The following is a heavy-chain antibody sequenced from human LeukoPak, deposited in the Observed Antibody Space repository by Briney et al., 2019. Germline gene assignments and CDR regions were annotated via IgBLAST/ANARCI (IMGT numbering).Heavy chain of an antibody. CDR2: IYYSGST. V-gene: IGHV4-61*01. Sequence: PSETLSLTCTVSGGSVSSGSYYWSWIRQPPGKGLEWIGYIYYSGSTNYNPSLKSRVTISVDTSKNQFSLKLSSVTAADTALYYCARGTGAYYYLWGQGTMVTVSS. CDR1: GGSVSSGSYY. J-gene: IGHJ3*01. D-gene: IGHD3-22*01. CDR3: ARGTGAYYYL.